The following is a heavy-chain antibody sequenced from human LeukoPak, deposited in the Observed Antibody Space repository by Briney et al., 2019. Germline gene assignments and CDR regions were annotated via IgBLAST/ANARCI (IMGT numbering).Heavy chain of an antibody. J-gene: IGHJ6*03. V-gene: IGHV4-38-2*02. CDR3: ARGRRITIFGVVIPPRQGSYYMDV. CDR2: IYHSGST. D-gene: IGHD3-3*01. CDR1: GYSISSGYY. Sequence: SETLSLTCTASGYSISSGYYWGWIRQPPGKGLEWIGSIYHSGSTYYNPSLKSRVTISVDTSKNQFSLKLSSVTAADTAVYYCARGRRITIFGVVIPPRQGSYYMDVWGKGTTVTVSS.